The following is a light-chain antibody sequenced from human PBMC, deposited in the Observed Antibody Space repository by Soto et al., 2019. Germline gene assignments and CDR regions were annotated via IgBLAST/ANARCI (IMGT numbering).Light chain of an antibody. CDR2: KAS. CDR3: QQYNSQRT. V-gene: IGKV1-5*03. J-gene: IGKJ1*01. Sequence: DIQMTQSPSTLSASVGDRVTITCRASQSISNWLAWYQQKPGKDPKLLIYKASSLESGVPSRFSGSGSGTEFTLTISSLKPDDFATYYCQQYNSQRTFGQGTKVEIK. CDR1: QSISNW.